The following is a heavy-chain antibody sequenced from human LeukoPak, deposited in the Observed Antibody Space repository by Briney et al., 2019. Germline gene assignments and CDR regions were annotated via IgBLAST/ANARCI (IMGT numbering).Heavy chain of an antibody. CDR2: ISSSSTI. V-gene: IGHV3-48*02. Sequence: PWGSLRISCGASGFTFSSYSMNRGRPAPGKGLEWVSYISSSSTIYYADSVKGRFTISRDNAKNSLYLQMNSLRDEDTAVYYCARVTIFAYWGQGTLVTVSS. CDR3: ARVTIFAY. J-gene: IGHJ4*02. CDR1: GFTFSSYS. D-gene: IGHD3-3*01.